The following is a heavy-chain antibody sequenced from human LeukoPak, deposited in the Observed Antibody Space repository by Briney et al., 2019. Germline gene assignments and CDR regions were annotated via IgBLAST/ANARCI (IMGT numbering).Heavy chain of an antibody. V-gene: IGHV4-59*08. D-gene: IGHD3-10*02. CDR1: GGSISSYY. CDR3: ARHVRGLFWYFDL. Sequence: SETLSLTCTVSGGSISSYYWSWIRQPPGKGLEWIGYIYYSGSTNYNPSLKSRVTISVDTSKNQFSLSLSSVTAADTAVYYCARHVRGLFWYFDLWGRGTLVTVSS. J-gene: IGHJ2*01. CDR2: IYYSGST.